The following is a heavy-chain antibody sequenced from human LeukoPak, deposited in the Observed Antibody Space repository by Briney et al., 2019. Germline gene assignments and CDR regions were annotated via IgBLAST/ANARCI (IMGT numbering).Heavy chain of an antibody. CDR2: ISSSSSYI. CDR3: ARSLTYYYDSSGSDYFDY. Sequence: GGFLRLSCAASGFTFSSYSMNWVRQAPGKGLEWVSSISSSSSYIYYADSVKGRFTISRDNAKNSLYLQMNSLRAEDTAVYYCARSLTYYYDSSGSDYFDYWGQGTLVTVSS. D-gene: IGHD3-22*01. V-gene: IGHV3-21*01. J-gene: IGHJ4*02. CDR1: GFTFSSYS.